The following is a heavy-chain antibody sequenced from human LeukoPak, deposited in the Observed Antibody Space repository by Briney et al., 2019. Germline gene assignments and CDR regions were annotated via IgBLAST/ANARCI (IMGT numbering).Heavy chain of an antibody. CDR1: GGSLSSGDYY. V-gene: IGHV4-30-4*01. D-gene: IGHD6-13*01. CDR2: IYYSGST. Sequence: SETLSLTCTVSGGSLSSGDYYWSWIRQPPGKGLEWIGYIYYSGSTYYNPSLKSRITISVDTSKNQFSLKLSSVTAADTAVYYCARVAGIAAADYWGQGTLVTVSS. J-gene: IGHJ4*02. CDR3: ARVAGIAAADY.